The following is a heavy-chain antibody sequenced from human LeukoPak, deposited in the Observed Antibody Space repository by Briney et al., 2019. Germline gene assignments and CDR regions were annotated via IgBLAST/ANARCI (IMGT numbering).Heavy chain of an antibody. D-gene: IGHD4-17*01. CDR3: GRLPSDYGEGC. CDR2: INHSGST. Sequence: SETLSLTCAVYGGSFSGYYWSWIRQPPGKGLEWIGEINHSGSTKYNPSLNSRVAISVDTSKNQFSLKLTSVTAADTAVYYCGRLPSDYGEGCWGQGTLVTVSS. CDR1: GGSFSGYY. J-gene: IGHJ4*02. V-gene: IGHV4-34*01.